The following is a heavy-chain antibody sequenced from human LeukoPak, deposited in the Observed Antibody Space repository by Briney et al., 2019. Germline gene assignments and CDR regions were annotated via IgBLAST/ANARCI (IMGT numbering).Heavy chain of an antibody. CDR2: IYYSGST. D-gene: IGHD4-11*01. V-gene: IGHV4-61*01. CDR3: ARATVTFTFDY. Sequence: SETLSLTCTVSGVSVSSGSYYWSWIRQPPGKGLEWIGYIYYSGSTNYNPSLKSRVTISVDTSKNQFSLKLSSVTAADTAVYYCARATVTFTFDYWGQGTLVTVSS. J-gene: IGHJ4*02. CDR1: GVSVSSGSYY.